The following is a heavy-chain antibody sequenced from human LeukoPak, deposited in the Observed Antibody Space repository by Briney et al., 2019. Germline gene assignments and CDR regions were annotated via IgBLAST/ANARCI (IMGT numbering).Heavy chain of an antibody. J-gene: IGHJ4*02. Sequence: PGGSLRLSCAPSGFTLTNAWVIWVRHATGKGPESVVRIKSKTDGGTTDYAAPVKGRFTISRDDSKNTLYLQMNSLKTEVTAVYYCTTDVIVVVVAATSAVNYWGQGTLVTVSS. CDR1: GFTLTNAW. D-gene: IGHD2-15*01. CDR2: IKSKTDGGTT. V-gene: IGHV3-15*01. CDR3: TTDVIVVVVAATSAVNY.